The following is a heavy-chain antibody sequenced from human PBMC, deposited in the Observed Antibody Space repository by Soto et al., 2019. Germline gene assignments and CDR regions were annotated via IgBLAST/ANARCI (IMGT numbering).Heavy chain of an antibody. Sequence: QVQLVESGGGVVQPGRSLRLSCSASGFTFSTYGMHWVRQAPGKGLEWVAVVWYDGTNRDYADSVKGRFTISRDNSKSTLHLQMNSLRAEDTAVYYCARPSTETPSYYYYGMDVWGQGATVTVSS. CDR3: ARPSTETPSYYYYGMDV. V-gene: IGHV3-33*01. J-gene: IGHJ6*02. CDR1: GFTFSTYG. D-gene: IGHD4-4*01. CDR2: VWYDGTNR.